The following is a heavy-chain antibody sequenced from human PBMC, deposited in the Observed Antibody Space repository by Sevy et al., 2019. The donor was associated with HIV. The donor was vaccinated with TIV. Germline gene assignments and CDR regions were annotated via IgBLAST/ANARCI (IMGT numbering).Heavy chain of an antibody. D-gene: IGHD3-10*01. Sequence: GGSLRLSCAASGFTFSKYSMSWVRQPPGKGLEWVSTLSFGCGEINHADSVKGRFTISRDNSKNSLYLQMSSLRVEDTSVYYCARDQGRGLYYWGQGALVTVSS. J-gene: IGHJ4*02. CDR2: LSFGCGEI. CDR1: GFTFSKYS. V-gene: IGHV3-23*01. CDR3: ARDQGRGLYY.